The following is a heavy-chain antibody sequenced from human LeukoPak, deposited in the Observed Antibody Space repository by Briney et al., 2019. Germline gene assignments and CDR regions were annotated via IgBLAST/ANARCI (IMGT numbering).Heavy chain of an antibody. CDR2: IHSSGST. J-gene: IGHJ3*01. Sequence: SETLSLTCAVSGGSISSNYWNWIRQAAGKGLEWIGRIHSSGSTNYDPSLKSRVTMSVDTSKNQFSLNLSSVTAADTAVYYCARANAFDLWGQGTMVTVSS. CDR3: ARANAFDL. V-gene: IGHV4-4*07. CDR1: GGSISSNY.